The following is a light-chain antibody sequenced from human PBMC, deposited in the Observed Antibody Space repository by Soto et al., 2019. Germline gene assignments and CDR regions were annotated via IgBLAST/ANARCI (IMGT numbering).Light chain of an antibody. CDR2: GAS. CDR3: KKHGTSRT. V-gene: IGKV3-20*01. Sequence: EIVLTQSPGTLSLSPGERATLSCRASQSVSSSYLAWYQQKPGQAPRLLIYGASSKATGLPRKLSGSGSRAAISFTISRREHEDFAVYFCKKHGTSRTYGKGTTVEIE. J-gene: IGKJ1*01. CDR1: QSVSSSY.